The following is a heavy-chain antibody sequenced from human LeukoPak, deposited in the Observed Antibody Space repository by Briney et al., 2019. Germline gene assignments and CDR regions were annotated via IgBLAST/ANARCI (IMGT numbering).Heavy chain of an antibody. D-gene: IGHD5-18*01. J-gene: IGHJ5*02. CDR1: GGTFSSYA. CDR2: IIPIFGTA. CDR3: ARVNTMVTGWFDP. V-gene: IGHV1-69*01. Sequence: SVKVSCKASGGTFSSYAISWVRQAPGQGLEWMGGIIPIFGTANYAQKFQGRVTITADESTSTAYMELSSLRSEDTAVYYCARVNTMVTGWFDPWGQGTLVTVSS.